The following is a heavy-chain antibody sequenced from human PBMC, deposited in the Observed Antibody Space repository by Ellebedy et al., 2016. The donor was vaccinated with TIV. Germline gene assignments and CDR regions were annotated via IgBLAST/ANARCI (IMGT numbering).Heavy chain of an antibody. V-gene: IGHV3-33*08. J-gene: IGHJ4*02. CDR1: GFTFRRCG. Sequence: GESLKISCAVSGFTFRRCGMHWVHQAPARGLEWVAVIWYDGSNKYYADSVKGRFTIYRDNSKNTLSLQMNSLRAEDTAVYYCARVDMVTWGFVDYWGQGTLVTVSS. CDR2: IWYDGSNK. CDR3: ARVDMVTWGFVDY. D-gene: IGHD2-21*02.